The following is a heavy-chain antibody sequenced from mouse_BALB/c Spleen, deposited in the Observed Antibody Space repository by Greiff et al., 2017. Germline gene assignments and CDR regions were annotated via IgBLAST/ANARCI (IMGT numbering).Heavy chain of an antibody. CDR1: GDSITSGY. CDR3: ARFPLHYYGSSYWYFDV. V-gene: IGHV3-8*02. Sequence: EVKLLESGPSLVKPSQTLSLTCSVTGDSITSGYWNWIRKFPGNKLEYMGYISYSGSTYYNPSLKSRISITRDTSKNQYYLQLNSVTTEDTATYYCARFPLHYYGSSYWYFDVWGAGTTVTVSS. J-gene: IGHJ1*01. D-gene: IGHD1-1*01. CDR2: ISYSGST.